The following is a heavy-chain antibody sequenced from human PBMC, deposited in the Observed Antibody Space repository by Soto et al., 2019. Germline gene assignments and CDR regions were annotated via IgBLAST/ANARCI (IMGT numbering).Heavy chain of an antibody. CDR2: ISSSSSYI. J-gene: IGHJ6*02. CDR3: ARGDYDFWRGYYGMDV. Sequence: GSLRLSCAASGFTFSSYSMNWVRQAPGKGLEWVSSISSSSSYIYYADSVKGRFTISRDNAKNSLYLQMNSLRAEDTAVYYCARGDYDFWRGYYGMDVWGQGTTVTVSS. CDR1: GFTFSSYS. D-gene: IGHD3-3*01. V-gene: IGHV3-21*01.